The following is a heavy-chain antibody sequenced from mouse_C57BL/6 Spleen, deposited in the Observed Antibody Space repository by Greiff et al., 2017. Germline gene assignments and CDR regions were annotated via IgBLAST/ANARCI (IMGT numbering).Heavy chain of an antibody. Sequence: QVQLQQPGTELVKPGASVKLSCKASGYTFTSYWMHWVKQRPGQGLEWIGNINPTNGGTNYNEKFKSKATLTVDKSSSTAYMQLSSLTSEDSAVYCCARWSDGYYVLYYFDYWGQGTTLTVSS. CDR1: GYTFTSYW. J-gene: IGHJ2*01. CDR3: ARWSDGYYVLYYFDY. CDR2: INPTNGGT. D-gene: IGHD2-3*01. V-gene: IGHV1-53*01.